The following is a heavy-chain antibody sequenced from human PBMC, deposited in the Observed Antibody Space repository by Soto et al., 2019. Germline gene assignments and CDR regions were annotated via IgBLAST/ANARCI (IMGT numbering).Heavy chain of an antibody. CDR3: AANTYYYDSSGYLDY. D-gene: IGHD3-22*01. CDR1: GFTFTSSA. V-gene: IGHV1-58*02. CDR2: IAVGSGNT. Sequence: SVKVSCKASGFTFTSSAMQWVRQARGQRLERIGWIAVGSGNTNYAQKFQERVTITRDMSTSTAYMELSSLRSEDTAVYYCAANTYYYDSSGYLDYWGQGTLVTVSS. J-gene: IGHJ4*02.